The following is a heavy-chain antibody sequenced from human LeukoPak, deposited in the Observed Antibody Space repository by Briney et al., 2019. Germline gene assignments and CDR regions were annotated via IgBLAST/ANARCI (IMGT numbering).Heavy chain of an antibody. V-gene: IGHV3-53*01. D-gene: IGHD6-13*01. CDR1: GFTVSSNY. J-gene: IGHJ4*02. Sequence: PGGSLRLSCAASGFTVSSNYMSWVRQAPGKGLEWVSVIYSGGSTYYADSVKGRFTISRDNSKNTLYLQMNSLRAEDTGVYYCARDDAAAGVDSWGQGTLVTVSS. CDR2: IYSGGST. CDR3: ARDDAAAGVDS.